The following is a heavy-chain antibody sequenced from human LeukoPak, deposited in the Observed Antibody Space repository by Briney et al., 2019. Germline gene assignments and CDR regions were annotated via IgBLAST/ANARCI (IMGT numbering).Heavy chain of an antibody. CDR1: GDSVSSNSAA. Sequence: SQTLSLTCVISGDSVSSNSAAWNWIRQSPSRGLEWLGRTYYRLKWNTDYAVSVKSRITINPDTSKNHFSLQLNSVTPEETAVYYCAKSRGDVFEIWGQGTMVTVSS. V-gene: IGHV6-1*01. J-gene: IGHJ3*02. CDR3: AKSRGDVFEI. CDR2: TYYRLKWNT.